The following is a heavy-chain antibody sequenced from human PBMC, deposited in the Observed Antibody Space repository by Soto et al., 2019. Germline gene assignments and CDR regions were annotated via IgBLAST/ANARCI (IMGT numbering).Heavy chain of an antibody. V-gene: IGHV3-21*01. D-gene: IGHD1-26*01. Sequence: EVQLVESGGGLVRPGGSLRLSCAASGFSFGDYVMEWVRQAPGKGLEWVSSISPTSAYIFYADSVKGRFTISRDNAKNSLYLQMNSLSAEDTAVYYCASDWGGAVYNSDYWGQGILVTVSS. J-gene: IGHJ4*02. CDR2: ISPTSAYI. CDR3: ASDWGGAVYNSDY. CDR1: GFSFGDYV.